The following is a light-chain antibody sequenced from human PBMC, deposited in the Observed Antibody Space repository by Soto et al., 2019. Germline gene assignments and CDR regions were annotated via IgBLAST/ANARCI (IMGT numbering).Light chain of an antibody. CDR2: DVT. CDR3: CSYEGNYTSFV. V-gene: IGLV2-11*01. Sequence: QSALTQPRSVSGSPGQSVTISCTGSSSDVGGYNYVSWYQQQPGKAPKLLIYDVTIRTSGVSARFSGSKSGNTASLTISGLPAEDDDDYFCCSYEGNYTSFVFGTGTKDT. J-gene: IGLJ1*01. CDR1: SSDVGGYNY.